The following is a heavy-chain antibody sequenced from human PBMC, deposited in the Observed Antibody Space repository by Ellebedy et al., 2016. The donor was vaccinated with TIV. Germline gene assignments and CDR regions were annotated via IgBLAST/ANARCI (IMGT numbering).Heavy chain of an antibody. V-gene: IGHV3-30*03. CDR3: ASDTSDYSSGWFDY. CDR1: GFAFRKYG. Sequence: GESLKISXAASGFAFRKYGMHWVRQAPGKGPEWLAVISYDGILKYYGDSVKGRFTISRDNAKNSLYLQMNSLRAEDTAVYYCASDTSDYSSGWFDYWGQGTLVTVSS. J-gene: IGHJ4*02. CDR2: ISYDGILK. D-gene: IGHD6-19*01.